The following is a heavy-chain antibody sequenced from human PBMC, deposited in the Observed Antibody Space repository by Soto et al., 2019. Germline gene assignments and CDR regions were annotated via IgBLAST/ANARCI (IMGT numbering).Heavy chain of an antibody. J-gene: IGHJ6*02. D-gene: IGHD2-2*01. Sequence: GPSVKVSCKASGGTFSSYAISWVRQAPGQGLEWMGGIIPIFGTANYAQKFRGRVTITADKSTSTAYMELSSLRSEDTAVYYCARAVDCSSTSCYYYYGMDVWGQGTTVTVSS. CDR2: IIPIFGTA. CDR3: ARAVDCSSTSCYYYYGMDV. V-gene: IGHV1-69*06. CDR1: GGTFSSYA.